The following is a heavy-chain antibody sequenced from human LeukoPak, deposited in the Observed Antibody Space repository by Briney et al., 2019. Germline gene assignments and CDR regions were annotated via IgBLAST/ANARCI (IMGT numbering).Heavy chain of an antibody. J-gene: IGHJ4*01. D-gene: IGHD3-10*01. CDR3: ATYGSGSGTFFDS. CDR1: GFTFSNYA. CDR2: ISYDGSNK. V-gene: IGHV3-30-3*01. Sequence: PGGSLRLSCAASGFTFSNYAMNWVRQAPGKGLEWVTVISYDGSNKYYADSVKGRFTISRDNSKNTLYLQMNSLRAEDTARYYCATYGSGSGTFFDSWGQGTLVTVSS.